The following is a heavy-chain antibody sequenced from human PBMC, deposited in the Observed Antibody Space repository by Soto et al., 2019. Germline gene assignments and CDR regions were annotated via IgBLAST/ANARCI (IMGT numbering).Heavy chain of an antibody. V-gene: IGHV4-59*01. Sequence: SETLSLTCTVSGGCISSYYWSCIRQPPGKGLEWIGYIYYSGSTNYNPSLKSRVTISVDTSKNQFSLKLSSVTAADTAVYYCARDTVGFDYWGQGTLVTVSS. D-gene: IGHD4-17*01. CDR3: ARDTVGFDY. CDR2: IYYSGST. CDR1: GGCISSYY. J-gene: IGHJ4*02.